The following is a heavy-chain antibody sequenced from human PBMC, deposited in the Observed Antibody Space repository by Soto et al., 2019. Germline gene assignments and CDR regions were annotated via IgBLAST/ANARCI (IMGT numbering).Heavy chain of an antibody. J-gene: IGHJ4*02. Sequence: QVQLVQSGAEVRKPGASVKVSCKASGYTFTDYYMHWVRQAPGQGLEWMGWINPKTGGTNYVQRFQGRGTMTRDSSSTTAYMELSRLRSDDTAVYYCARDVVGSDYFDPWGQGTMVTVSS. V-gene: IGHV1-2*02. CDR1: GYTFTDYY. CDR2: INPKTGGT. D-gene: IGHD1-26*01. CDR3: ARDVVGSDYFDP.